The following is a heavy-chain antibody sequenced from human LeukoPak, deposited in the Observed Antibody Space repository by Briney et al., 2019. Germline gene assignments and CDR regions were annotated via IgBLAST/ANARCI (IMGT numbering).Heavy chain of an antibody. D-gene: IGHD5-18*01. J-gene: IGHJ4*02. CDR1: GVSINTCCYY. Sequence: PSETLSLTCDVSGVSINTCCYYWTWIRQPPGKGLEWIGYKYYSGSTRYNSSLRSRFTISLDSSKNQFSLRLTSVTAADTAVYYCARGRSYGFDFDSWGPGTLVIVSS. V-gene: IGHV4-61*01. CDR2: KYYSGST. CDR3: ARGRSYGFDFDS.